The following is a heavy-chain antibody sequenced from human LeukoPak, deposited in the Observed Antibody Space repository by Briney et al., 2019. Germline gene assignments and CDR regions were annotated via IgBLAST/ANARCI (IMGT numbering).Heavy chain of an antibody. CDR1: GFTFSSYS. V-gene: IGHV3-21*01. J-gene: IGHJ4*02. D-gene: IGHD6-13*01. CDR3: ARPRNSDVTIAAAGIDY. Sequence: GGSLRLSCAVSGFTFSSYSMSWVRQAPGKGLEWVSSISSSGTYKYYADSVKGRFTISRDNAKNSLYLQMNSLRAEDTAVYYCARPRNSDVTIAAAGIDYWGQGTLVTVSS. CDR2: ISSSGTYK.